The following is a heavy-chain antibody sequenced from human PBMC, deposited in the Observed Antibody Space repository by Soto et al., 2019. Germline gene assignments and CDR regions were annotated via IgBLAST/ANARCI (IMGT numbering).Heavy chain of an antibody. CDR2: IFSTGTT. CDR3: TRHPQVPYFAKGLDY. Sequence: QVQLQESGPGLVKPSETLSLTCIVSGGSIHNYFWSWIRQPPGKGLEWIAYIFSTGTTRYNPSLKSRVTISVDTSKNQFSLQVNSVTAEDTAVYYCTRHPQVPYFAKGLDYWGQGILVTVSS. V-gene: IGHV4-59*08. J-gene: IGHJ4*02. CDR1: GGSIHNYF. D-gene: IGHD3-10*01.